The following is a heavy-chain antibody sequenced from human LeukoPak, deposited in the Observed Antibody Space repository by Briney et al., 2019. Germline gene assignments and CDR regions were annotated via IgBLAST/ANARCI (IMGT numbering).Heavy chain of an antibody. CDR3: ARDISYCGGDCPFDY. CDR1: GYSFTRYW. V-gene: IGHV5-51*01. Sequence: GESLKISCKGSGYSFTRYWIGWVRQMPGKGLEWMGIIYPGESDTRYSPSFQGQVTISADKSISTAYLQWNSLKASDTAMYYCARDISYCGGDCPFDYWGQGTLVTVSS. D-gene: IGHD2-21*02. J-gene: IGHJ4*02. CDR2: IYPGESDT.